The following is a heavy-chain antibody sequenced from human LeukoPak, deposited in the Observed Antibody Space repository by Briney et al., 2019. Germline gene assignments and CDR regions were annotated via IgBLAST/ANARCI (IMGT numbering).Heavy chain of an antibody. V-gene: IGHV3-30-3*01. CDR2: ISYDGSNN. D-gene: IGHD1-1*01. J-gene: IGHJ4*02. Sequence: PGRSLRLSCAASGFTFSSYAMHWVRQAPGKGLEWVAVISYDGSNNYYADSVKGRFTISRDNSKNTLYLQMNSLRAEDTAVYYCARFVGGTTRIDYWGQGTLVTVSS. CDR3: ARFVGGTTRIDY. CDR1: GFTFSSYA.